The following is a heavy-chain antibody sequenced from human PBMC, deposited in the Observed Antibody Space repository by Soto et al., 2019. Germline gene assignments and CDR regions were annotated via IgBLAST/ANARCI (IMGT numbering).Heavy chain of an antibody. V-gene: IGHV2-5*02. CDR2: IYWDEDE. CDR3: ARHSYFDL. J-gene: IGHJ2*01. Sequence: QITLKESGPTLVKPTQTLTLTCTFSGFSLTTTGVGVGWIRQPPGKALEWLALIYWDEDERYNPSLKSRLTITKDTSKTQVVLTMTNLDPVYTATYYCARHSYFDLWGRGTLVTVSS. CDR1: GFSLTTTGVG.